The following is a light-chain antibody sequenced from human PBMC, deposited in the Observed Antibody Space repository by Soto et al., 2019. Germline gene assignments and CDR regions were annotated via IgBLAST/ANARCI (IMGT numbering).Light chain of an antibody. CDR3: QQANSFPPT. J-gene: IGKJ1*01. CDR2: AAS. Sequence: DIQMTQSPSSVSASVGDRVTITYLASPGISRWLAGYQQKQAKAPKLLIYAASSWQSGVPSRFSGSGSGTEFTLTISSVQPEDFATYYCQQANSFPPTFGQGPKVEIK. CDR1: PGISRW. V-gene: IGKV1-12*01.